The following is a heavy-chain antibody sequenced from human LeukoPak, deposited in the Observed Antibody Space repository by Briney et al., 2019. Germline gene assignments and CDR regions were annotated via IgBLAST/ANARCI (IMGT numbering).Heavy chain of an antibody. Sequence: GGSLRLSCAASGFTFDDYAIYWVRQGPAKGLEWVSLISGDGGSIYYADSVKGRFTISRDNSKNSLYLQMNSLRTEDTALYYCAKEDYSSSWYALDYWGQGTLVTVSS. CDR1: GFTFDDYA. D-gene: IGHD6-13*01. J-gene: IGHJ4*02. CDR3: AKEDYSSSWYALDY. CDR2: ISGDGGSI. V-gene: IGHV3-43*02.